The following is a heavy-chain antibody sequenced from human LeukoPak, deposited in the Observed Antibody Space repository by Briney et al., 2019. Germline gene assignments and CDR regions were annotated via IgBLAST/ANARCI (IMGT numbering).Heavy chain of an antibody. V-gene: IGHV5-51*01. CDR3: ARRASSSSGED. J-gene: IGHJ4*02. Sequence: GESLKISCKGSGYSFTSNWTGWVRQMPGKGLEWMGIIYPGDSDTRYSPSFQGQVTISADKSISTAYLQWSSLKASDTATYYCARRASSSSGEDWGQGTLVTVSS. D-gene: IGHD6-6*01. CDR2: IYPGDSDT. CDR1: GYSFTSNW.